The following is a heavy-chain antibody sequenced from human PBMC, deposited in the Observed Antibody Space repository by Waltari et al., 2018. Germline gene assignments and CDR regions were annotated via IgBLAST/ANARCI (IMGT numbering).Heavy chain of an antibody. D-gene: IGHD6-19*01. V-gene: IGHV1-18*04. CDR1: VYTFSTYG. CDR2: SRPFNSNT. J-gene: IGHJ4*02. CDR3: ATAVGGNMESDY. Sequence: QVQLVQSGAEVKKPGASVKVSCKASVYTFSTYGISWVRQAPGQGLEWMGWSRPFNSNTNYEQKFEGRGTLSTDTSTSTAYMELRSLKSDDTAVYYCATAVGGNMESDYWGQGTLVTVSS.